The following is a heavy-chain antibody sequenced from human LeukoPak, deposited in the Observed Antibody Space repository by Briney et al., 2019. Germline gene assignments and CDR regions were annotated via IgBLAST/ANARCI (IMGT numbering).Heavy chain of an antibody. D-gene: IGHD6-13*01. CDR3: ASLMGSGSWYSWFDP. Sequence: PSETLSLTCAVSGASISSGDWWSWVRQPPGQGLEWIGEIHHSGTSIYNPSLTSRVTISADKSKNQFSLKVTSVTAADTAVYYCASLMGSGSWYSWFDPWGQGTLVTVSS. V-gene: IGHV4-4*02. CDR2: IHHSGTS. CDR1: GASISSGDW. J-gene: IGHJ5*02.